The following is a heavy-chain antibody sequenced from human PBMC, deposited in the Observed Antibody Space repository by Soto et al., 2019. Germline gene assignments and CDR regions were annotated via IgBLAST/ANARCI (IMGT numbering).Heavy chain of an antibody. D-gene: IGHD6-6*01. V-gene: IGHV3-33*01. CDR1: EFTFVGYG. J-gene: IGHJ6*02. CDR2: IWYDGGTK. CDR3: ARVDRGSSLFYYYYGVDV. Sequence: SHRLWWTVSEFTFVGYGMRWILQTPGKGLEWVALIWYDGGTKYYADSVKGRFTISRDNSKNTLYLQMDSLRAEDTAVYYCARVDRGSSLFYYYYGVDVWGQGTTVTVSS.